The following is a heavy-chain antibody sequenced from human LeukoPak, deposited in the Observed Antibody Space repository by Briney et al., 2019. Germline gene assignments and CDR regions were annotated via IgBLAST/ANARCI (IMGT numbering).Heavy chain of an antibody. CDR3: AKLGYLRYYDSSGPDY. Sequence: PGGSLILSCAASGFTFSTYGMHWVRQAPGKGLEWVAFIRNDGSDKYYADSVKGRCTISRDNSKKTLYLQMNSLRAEDTAIYYCAKLGYLRYYDSSGPDYWGQGTLVTVSS. CDR1: GFTFSTYG. V-gene: IGHV3-30*02. D-gene: IGHD3-22*01. CDR2: IRNDGSDK. J-gene: IGHJ4*02.